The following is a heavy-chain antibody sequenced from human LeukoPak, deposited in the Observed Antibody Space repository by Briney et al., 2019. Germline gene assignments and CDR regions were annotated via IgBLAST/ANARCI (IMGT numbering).Heavy chain of an antibody. J-gene: IGHJ4*02. CDR1: GYTFTGYY. V-gene: IGHV1-18*04. Sequence: GASVKVSCKASGYTFTGYYMHWVRQAPGQGLEWMGWISAYNGNTNYAQKLQGRVTMTTDTSTSTAYMELRSLRSDDTAVYYCARLGTRAVAGPRYYFDYWGQGTLVTVSS. D-gene: IGHD6-19*01. CDR3: ARLGTRAVAGPRYYFDY. CDR2: ISAYNGNT.